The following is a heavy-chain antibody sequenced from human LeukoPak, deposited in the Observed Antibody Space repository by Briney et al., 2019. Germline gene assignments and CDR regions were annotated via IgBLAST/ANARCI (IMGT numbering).Heavy chain of an antibody. Sequence: PGGSLRLSCAASGFSFSNYWMHWVRQAPGKGLVWVSRISSDGSDTIYADSVKGRFTISRDNAENSLYLQMNSLRVEDTAFYYCARDLAYSRLDYWGQGMLVTVS. CDR3: ARDLAYSRLDY. CDR2: ISSDGSDT. V-gene: IGHV3-74*01. D-gene: IGHD5-18*01. CDR1: GFSFSNYW. J-gene: IGHJ4*02.